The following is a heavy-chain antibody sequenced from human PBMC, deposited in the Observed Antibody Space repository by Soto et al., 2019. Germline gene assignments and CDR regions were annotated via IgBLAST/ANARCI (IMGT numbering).Heavy chain of an antibody. CDR2: ISSSSSTI. D-gene: IGHD3-10*01. V-gene: IGHV3-48*02. J-gene: IGHJ4*02. Sequence: GGSLRLSCAASGFTFSSYSMNWVRQAPGKGLEWVSYISSSSSTIYYADSVKGRFTISRDNAKNSLYLQMNSLRDEDTAVYYCARALDYYGSGSYYGYWGQGTLVTVYS. CDR3: ARALDYYGSGSYYGY. CDR1: GFTFSSYS.